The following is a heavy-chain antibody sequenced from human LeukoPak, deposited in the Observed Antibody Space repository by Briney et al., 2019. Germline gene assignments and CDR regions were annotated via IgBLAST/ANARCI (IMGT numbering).Heavy chain of an antibody. Sequence: PGGSLRLSCAASGFTFSSYWMDWVRQAPGKGLVWVSRMNSDGSRTTYADSVKGRFAISRDSAKNTLFLQMNSLSPEDTAVYYCARDRSIEDAFDIWGQGTMVTVSS. CDR3: ARDRSIEDAFDI. D-gene: IGHD3-3*02. CDR2: MNSDGSRT. V-gene: IGHV3-74*03. CDR1: GFTFSSYW. J-gene: IGHJ3*02.